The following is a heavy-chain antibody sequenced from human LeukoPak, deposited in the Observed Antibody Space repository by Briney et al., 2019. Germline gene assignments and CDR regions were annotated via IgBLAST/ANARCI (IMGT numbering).Heavy chain of an antibody. CDR1: GGSFSGYY. V-gene: IGHV4-34*01. CDR2: INHSGST. D-gene: IGHD2-2*01. CDR3: ARQAIGYCSSTSCHDAFDI. Sequence: SETLSLTCAVYGGSFSGYYWSWIRQPPGKGLEWIGEINHSGSTNYNPSLKSRVTISVDTSKNQSSLKLSSVTAADTAVYYCARQAIGYCSSTSCHDAFDIWGQGTMVTVSS. J-gene: IGHJ3*02.